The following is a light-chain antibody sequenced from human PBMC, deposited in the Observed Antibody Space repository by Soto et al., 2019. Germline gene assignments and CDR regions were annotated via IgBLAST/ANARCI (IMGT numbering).Light chain of an antibody. CDR2: DVS. Sequence: QSVLTQPASVSWSPGQSITISCTGTSRDVGGYNYVSWYQHHPGRAPKLMIYDVSNRPSGISNRFSGSKSGNTASLTISGLQAEDEADYYCSSYTSSVTPYYVFGRGTKVTVL. V-gene: IGLV2-14*03. J-gene: IGLJ1*01. CDR3: SSYTSSVTPYYV. CDR1: SRDVGGYNY.